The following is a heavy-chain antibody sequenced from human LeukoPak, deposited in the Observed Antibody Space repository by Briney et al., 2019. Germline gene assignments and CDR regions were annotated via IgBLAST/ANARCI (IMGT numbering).Heavy chain of an antibody. V-gene: IGHV3-15*01. J-gene: IGHJ4*02. D-gene: IGHD6-13*01. CDR2: IKSKIDGGAT. Sequence: GSLRLSCAASGFTLTNAWMTWVRQAPGKGREWVGRIKSKIDGGATAYAEPVKGRFIISRDDSESTLYLQMNSLKTEDTAVYYCIKFSSTWYYFGSGGEGALVTVSS. CDR3: IKFSSTWYYFGS. CDR1: GFTLTNAW.